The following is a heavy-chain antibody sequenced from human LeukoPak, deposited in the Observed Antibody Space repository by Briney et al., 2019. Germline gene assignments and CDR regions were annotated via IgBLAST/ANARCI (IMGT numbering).Heavy chain of an antibody. Sequence: KTSETLSLTCAVYGGSFSGYYWSWIRQPPGKGLEWIGEINHSGSTNYNPSLKSRVTISVDTSKNQFSLKLSSVTAAGTAVYYCARTTMVRGTYYMDVWGKGTTVTISS. J-gene: IGHJ6*03. CDR2: INHSGST. V-gene: IGHV4-34*01. CDR1: GGSFSGYY. D-gene: IGHD3-10*01. CDR3: ARTTMVRGTYYMDV.